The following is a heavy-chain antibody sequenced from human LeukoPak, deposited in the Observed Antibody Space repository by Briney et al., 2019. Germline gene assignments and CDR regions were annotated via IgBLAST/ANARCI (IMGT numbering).Heavy chain of an antibody. J-gene: IGHJ4*02. D-gene: IGHD3-10*01. CDR1: GFIVSTNY. Sequence: GGSLRLSCAASGFIVSTNYMSWVRQAPGEGLEWVSVIFSGGSTYYADSVKGRFTISRDKSNNTLYLQMNSLRAEDTAVYYCARGPGKASFDYWGQGTLVTVSS. CDR2: IFSGGST. CDR3: ARGPGKASFDY. V-gene: IGHV3-53*01.